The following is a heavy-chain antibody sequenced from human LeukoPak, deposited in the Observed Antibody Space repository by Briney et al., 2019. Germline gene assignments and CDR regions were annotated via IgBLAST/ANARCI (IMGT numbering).Heavy chain of an antibody. V-gene: IGHV4-59*08. Sequence: SETLSLTCTVSGGSISSYYWSWIRQPPGKGLEWIGYIYYSGSTNYNPSLKSRVTISVDTSKNQFSLKLSSVTAADTAVYYCASAVTTFSFRDYWGQGTLVTVSS. CDR1: GGSISSYY. D-gene: IGHD4-11*01. J-gene: IGHJ4*02. CDR2: IYYSGST. CDR3: ASAVTTFSFRDY.